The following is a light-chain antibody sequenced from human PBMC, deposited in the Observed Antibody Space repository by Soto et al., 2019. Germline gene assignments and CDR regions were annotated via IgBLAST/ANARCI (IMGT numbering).Light chain of an antibody. V-gene: IGKV3-20*01. CDR1: QSVRNNY. Sequence: EIVLKQSPGTLSLSPRERATLSCRASQSVRNNYLAWYQQRPGQAPRLLIYAASSRATGIPDRFSGSGSGTDFTLTISRLEPEDFAVYYCQQDGTSPRTFGQGTKVDIK. J-gene: IGKJ1*01. CDR2: AAS. CDR3: QQDGTSPRT.